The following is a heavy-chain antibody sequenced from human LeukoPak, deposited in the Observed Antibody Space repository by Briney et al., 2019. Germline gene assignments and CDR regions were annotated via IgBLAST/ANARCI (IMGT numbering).Heavy chain of an antibody. D-gene: IGHD4-17*01. J-gene: IGHJ3*02. V-gene: IGHV1-18*01. CDR3: AGATYDYGEGEEAFDI. CDR1: RGTFSSYA. CDR2: ISAYNGNT. Sequence: ASVKVSCKASRGTFSSYAISWVRQAPGQGLEGMGWISAYNGNTNYAQKLQGRVTMTTDTSTSTAYMELRSLRTDDTAVYYCAGATYDYGEGEEAFDIWGQGTMVTVS.